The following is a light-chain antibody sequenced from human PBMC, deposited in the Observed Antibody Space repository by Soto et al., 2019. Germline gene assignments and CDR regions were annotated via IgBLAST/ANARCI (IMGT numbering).Light chain of an antibody. Sequence: EIVLTQSPATLSLSPGERATLSCRASQSVDNYLAWYQQKPGQAPRLLIYDASNRATGIPARFSGSGSGSDFTLTISSLEPEDFAVYYCQQRSNWPLTFGGGTKVDIK. CDR1: QSVDNY. CDR3: QQRSNWPLT. CDR2: DAS. J-gene: IGKJ4*01. V-gene: IGKV3-11*01.